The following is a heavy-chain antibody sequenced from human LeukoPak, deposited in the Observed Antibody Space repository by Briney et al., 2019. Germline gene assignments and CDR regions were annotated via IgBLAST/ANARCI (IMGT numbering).Heavy chain of an antibody. D-gene: IGHD3-10*01. J-gene: IGHJ4*02. CDR1: GGSISSSSYY. Sequence: KPSETLSLTCTVSGGSISSSSYYWGWIRQPPGKGLEWIGSIYYSGSTYYNPSLKSRVTISVDTSKNQFSPKLSSVTAADTAVYYCARDFGDYYGSGGPFDYWGQGTLVTVSS. CDR2: IYYSGST. V-gene: IGHV4-39*07. CDR3: ARDFGDYYGSGGPFDY.